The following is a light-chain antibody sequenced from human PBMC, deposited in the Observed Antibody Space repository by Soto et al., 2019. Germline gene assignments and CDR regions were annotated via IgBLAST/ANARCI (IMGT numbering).Light chain of an antibody. V-gene: IGLV3-21*02. J-gene: IGLJ3*02. CDR1: NIGRKT. CDR3: QVYDSRGDHVWWV. CDR2: DDS. Sequence: SYELTQAPSVSVAPGQTARITCGGDNIGRKTVHWYQQIPGQAPLLVVYDDSDRPSGIPERFSGSNAGDTATLTISTVEAGDDADYYCQVYDSRGDHVWWVFGGGTKLTVL.